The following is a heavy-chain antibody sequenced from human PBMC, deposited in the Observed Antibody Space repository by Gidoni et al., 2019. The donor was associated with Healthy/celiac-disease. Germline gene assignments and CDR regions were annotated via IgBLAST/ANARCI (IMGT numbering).Heavy chain of an antibody. Sequence: QVQLQESGPGLVKPSQPLSLTCTVSGGPISSGDYYWSWIRSPPGKGLEWIGYIYYSGITYYNPYLKSRVTISVATSKNQFSLKLSSVTAADTAVYYCARGRDPDVWFGEFPIVGPYYFDYWGQGTLVTVSS. J-gene: IGHJ4*02. D-gene: IGHD3-10*01. CDR2: IYYSGIT. CDR1: GGPISSGDYY. V-gene: IGHV4-30-4*01. CDR3: ARGRDPDVWFGEFPIVGPYYFDY.